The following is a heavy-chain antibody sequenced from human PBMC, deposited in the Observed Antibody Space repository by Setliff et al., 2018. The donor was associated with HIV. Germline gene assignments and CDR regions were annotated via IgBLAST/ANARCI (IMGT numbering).Heavy chain of an antibody. CDR1: GYTLTSYS. Sequence: ASVKVSCKASGYTLTSYSMHWVRQAPGQGLEWMGWINAGNGNTKYSQKFQGRVTMTRDTSASTVYMELSSLRFEDTAVYYWARAASAAMWGGGAFDIWGQGTMVTVSS. D-gene: IGHD2-2*01. J-gene: IGHJ3*02. V-gene: IGHV1-3*01. CDR2: INAGNGNT. CDR3: ARAASAAMWGGGAFDI.